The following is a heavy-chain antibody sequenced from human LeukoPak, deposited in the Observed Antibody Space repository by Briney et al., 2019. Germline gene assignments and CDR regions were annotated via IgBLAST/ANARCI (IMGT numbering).Heavy chain of an antibody. V-gene: IGHV1-18*01. D-gene: IGHD1-26*01. CDR2: ISAYNGNT. CDR3: ARGPRSIVGATDGIDY. CDR1: GYTFTSYG. J-gene: IGHJ4*02. Sequence: ASVKVSCKASGYTFTSYGISWVRQAPGQGLEWMGWISAYNGNTNYAQKLQGRVTMTTDTSTSTAYMGLRSLRSDDTAVYYCARGPRSIVGATDGIDYWGQGTLVTVSS.